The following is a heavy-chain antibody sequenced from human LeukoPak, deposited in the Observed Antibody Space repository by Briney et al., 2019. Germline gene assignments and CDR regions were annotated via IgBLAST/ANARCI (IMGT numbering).Heavy chain of an antibody. CDR1: GGSISSSSYY. J-gene: IGHJ4*02. Sequence: PSETLSLTCTVSGGSISSSSYYWGWIRQPPGKGLEWIGSIYYTGSTYYNPSLKTRVTISMDTSKNQFSLKLTSVTATDTAVYYCARHWDYWGQGTLVTVSS. CDR2: IYYTGST. V-gene: IGHV4-39*01. CDR3: ARHWDY.